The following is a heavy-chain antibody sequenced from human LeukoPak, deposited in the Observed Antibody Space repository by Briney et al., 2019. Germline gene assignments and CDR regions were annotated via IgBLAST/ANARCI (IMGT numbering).Heavy chain of an antibody. CDR1: GFTFSSYA. CDR3: AKDLTLSKWELLGAFDI. D-gene: IGHD1-26*01. Sequence: GGSLRLSCAASGFTFSSYAMSWVRQAPGKGLEWVSAISGSGGSTYYADSVKGRFTISRDNSKNTLYLQMNSLRAEDTAVYYCAKDLTLSKWELLGAFDIWGQGTMVTVSS. CDR2: ISGSGGST. V-gene: IGHV3-23*01. J-gene: IGHJ3*02.